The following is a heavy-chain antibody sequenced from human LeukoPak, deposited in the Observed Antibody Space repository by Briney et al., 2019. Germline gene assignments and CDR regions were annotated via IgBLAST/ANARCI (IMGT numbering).Heavy chain of an antibody. CDR3: ARDRCVSTSCYGHYFDY. J-gene: IGHJ4*02. CDR1: GFTFSGYW. V-gene: IGHV3-30*02. Sequence: GGSLRLSCAASGFTFSGYWMSWVRQAPGKGLEWVAFIRYDGSNKYYADSVKGRFTISRDNSKNTLYLQMNSLRAEDTAVYYCARDRCVSTSCYGHYFDYWGQGTLVTVSS. CDR2: IRYDGSNK. D-gene: IGHD2-2*01.